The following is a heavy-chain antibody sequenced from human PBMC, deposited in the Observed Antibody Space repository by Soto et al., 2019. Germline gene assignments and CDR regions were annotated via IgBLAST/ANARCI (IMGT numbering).Heavy chain of an antibody. CDR2: LYYSGST. J-gene: IGHJ4*02. CDR3: ATVDTAMAGVGY. V-gene: IGHV4-30-4*01. CDR1: GGSISSGDYY. D-gene: IGHD5-18*01. Sequence: QVQLQESGPGLVKPSQTLSLTCTVSGGSISSGDYYWSWIRQPPGKGLEWIGYLYYSGSTYYNPALKSRVTISVDTSKNQFSLKLSSVTAADTAVYYCATVDTAMAGVGYWCQGTLVTVSS.